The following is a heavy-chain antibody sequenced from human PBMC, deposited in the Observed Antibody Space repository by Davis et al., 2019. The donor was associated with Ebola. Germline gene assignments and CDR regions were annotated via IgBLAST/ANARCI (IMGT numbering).Heavy chain of an antibody. D-gene: IGHD3-16*02. J-gene: IGHJ5*02. CDR3: ARSGIMITFGGVIVTPDTGWFDP. CDR2: IDPSDSYT. CDR1: GYSFTSYW. V-gene: IGHV5-10-1*01. Sequence: GESLKISCKGSGYSFTSYWISWVRQMPGKGLEWMGRIDPSDSYTNYSPSFQGHVTISADKSISTAYLQWSSLKASDTAMYYCARSGIMITFGGVIVTPDTGWFDPWGQGTLVTVSS.